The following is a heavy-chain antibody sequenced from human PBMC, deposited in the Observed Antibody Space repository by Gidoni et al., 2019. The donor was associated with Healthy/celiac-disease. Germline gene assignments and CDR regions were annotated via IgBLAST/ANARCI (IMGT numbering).Heavy chain of an antibody. D-gene: IGHD2-21*02. V-gene: IGHV3-21*01. Sequence: EVQLVESGGGLVKPGGSLRLSCAASGFTFSSYSMNWVRQAPGKGLGWVSSISSSSSYIYYADSVKGRFTISRDNAKNSLYLQMNSLRAEDTAVYYCARGYIVVVTELPYYFDYWGQGTLVTVSS. J-gene: IGHJ4*02. CDR3: ARGYIVVVTELPYYFDY. CDR2: ISSSSSYI. CDR1: GFTFSSYS.